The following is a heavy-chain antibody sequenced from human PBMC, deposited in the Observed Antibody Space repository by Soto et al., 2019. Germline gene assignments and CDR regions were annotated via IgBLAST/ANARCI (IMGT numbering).Heavy chain of an antibody. CDR1: GYTFTSYG. V-gene: IGHV1-18*01. CDR2: ISAYNGNT. D-gene: IGHD6-19*01. J-gene: IGHJ4*02. Sequence: ASVKVSCKASGYTFTSYGISWLRQAPGQGLEWMGWISAYNGNTNYAQKLQGRVTMTTDTSTSTAYMELRSLRSDDTAVYYCARESSGRYSSGWYYFDYWGQGTLVTVSS. CDR3: ARESSGRYSSGWYYFDY.